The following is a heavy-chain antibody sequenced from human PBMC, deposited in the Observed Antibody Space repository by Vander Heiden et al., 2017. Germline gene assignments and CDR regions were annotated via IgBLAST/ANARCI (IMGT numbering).Heavy chain of an antibody. CDR2: IRWNSGLI. CDR1: GFKLDDYP. V-gene: IGHV3-9*01. D-gene: IGHD3-16*01. J-gene: IGHJ6*02. CDR3: TRGTPAYSYAYGNDYFGMDV. Sequence: VQLMESGGGLVQPGRSLRISCEGSGFKLDDYPIHWVRQVPGKGLEWVSGIRWNSGLIGYADSVKGRFTISRDNAKKSLFLQMNSLREEDTALYYCTRGTPAYSYAYGNDYFGMDVWGQGTTVTVSS.